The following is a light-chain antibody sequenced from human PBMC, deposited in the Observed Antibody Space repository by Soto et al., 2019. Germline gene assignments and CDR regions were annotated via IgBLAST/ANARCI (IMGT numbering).Light chain of an antibody. CDR1: QSVSNNY. CDR3: QLYGSSPPFT. CDR2: GAS. Sequence: DIVLTQSPGTQSLSPGERATLACRASQSVSNNYLAWYQQKPGQAPRLLIYGASNRATGIPARFSGSGSGTDFTLTISRLEPEDFAVYYCQLYGSSPPFTFGPGTTVDIK. V-gene: IGKV3-20*01. J-gene: IGKJ3*01.